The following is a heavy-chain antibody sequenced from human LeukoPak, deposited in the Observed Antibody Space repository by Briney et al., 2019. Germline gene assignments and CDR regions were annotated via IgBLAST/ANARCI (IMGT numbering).Heavy chain of an antibody. CDR2: ISTGSSYK. D-gene: IGHD5-18*01. Sequence: PGGSLRLSCAASGFTFSSYSMNWVRQAPGKGLEWVVSISTGSSYKYYADLVMGRFTISRDNAENSLYLQMNSLRAEDTAVYFCARDKGGYNYEYYFDSWGQGALVTVSS. CDR1: GFTFSSYS. J-gene: IGHJ4*02. V-gene: IGHV3-21*01. CDR3: ARDKGGYNYEYYFDS.